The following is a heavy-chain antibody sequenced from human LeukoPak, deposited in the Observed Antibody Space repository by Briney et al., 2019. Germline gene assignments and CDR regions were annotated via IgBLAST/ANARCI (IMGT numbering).Heavy chain of an antibody. CDR3: VRGTGYSAYDYDFDY. J-gene: IGHJ4*02. V-gene: IGHV3-13*04. Sequence: GGSLRLSCAAPGFTFSSYDMHWVRQTTGKGLEWVSAIGTAGDTYYPGSVKGRFTISRENAKNSLYLQMNSLRAGDTAVYYCVRGTGYSAYDYDFDYWGQGTLVTVSS. CDR2: IGTAGDT. D-gene: IGHD5-12*01. CDR1: GFTFSSYD.